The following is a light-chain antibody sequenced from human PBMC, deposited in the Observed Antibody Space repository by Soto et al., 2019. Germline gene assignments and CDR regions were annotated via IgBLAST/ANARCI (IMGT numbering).Light chain of an antibody. CDR3: QQYNSWRQIT. Sequence: EIVMTQSPATLSVSPGERATLSCRASQSIRINVGWYQQRPGQAPRLLIYGESTRANGIPARFSGSGSGTEFTLTISSLDSEDSAVYYCQQYNSWRQITFGQGTRLEIK. CDR2: GES. J-gene: IGKJ5*01. CDR1: QSIRIN. V-gene: IGKV3-15*01.